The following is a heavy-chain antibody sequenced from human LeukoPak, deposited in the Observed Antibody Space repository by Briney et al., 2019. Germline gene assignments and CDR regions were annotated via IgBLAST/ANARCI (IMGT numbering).Heavy chain of an antibody. D-gene: IGHD3-22*01. Sequence: SETLSLTCDVYGVSLSGYFWTWIRQPPGKGLEWMGEINHSGSTNHNPSLKSRVTISVDTSKNQFSLKLISVTAADTAVYYCVETPNYYYDSSGYLRWGQGTLVTVSS. J-gene: IGHJ1*01. CDR2: INHSGST. V-gene: IGHV4-34*01. CDR1: GVSLSGYF. CDR3: VETPNYYYDSSGYLR.